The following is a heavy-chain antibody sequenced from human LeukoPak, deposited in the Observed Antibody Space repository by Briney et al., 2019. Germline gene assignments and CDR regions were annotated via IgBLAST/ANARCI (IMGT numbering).Heavy chain of an antibody. D-gene: IGHD3-9*01. CDR2: ISSSSSTI. CDR3: ARDEIYYDILTGYRHFDY. J-gene: IGHJ4*02. V-gene: IGHV3-48*04. Sequence: GGSLRLSCAASGFTFSSYSMNWVRQAPGKGLEWVSYISSSSSTIYYADSVKGRFTISRDNAKNSMYLQMNSLRAEDTAVYYCARDEIYYDILTGYRHFDYWGQGTLVTVFS. CDR1: GFTFSSYS.